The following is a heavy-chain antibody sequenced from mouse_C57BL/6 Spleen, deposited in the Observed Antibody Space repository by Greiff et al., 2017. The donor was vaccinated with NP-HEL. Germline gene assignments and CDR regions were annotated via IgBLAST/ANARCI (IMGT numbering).Heavy chain of an antibody. D-gene: IGHD1-1*01. J-gene: IGHJ3*01. V-gene: IGHV5-6*01. Sequence: EVQGVESGGDLVKPGGSLKLSCAASGFTFSSYGMSWVRQTPDKRLEWVATISSGGSYTYYPDSVKGRFTISRDNAKNTLYLQMSSLKSEDTAMYYCARHGSSYAYWGQGTLVTVSA. CDR2: ISSGGSYT. CDR1: GFTFSSYG. CDR3: ARHGSSYAY.